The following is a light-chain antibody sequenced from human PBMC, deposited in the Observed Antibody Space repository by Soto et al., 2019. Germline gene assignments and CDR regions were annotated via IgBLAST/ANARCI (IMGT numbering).Light chain of an antibody. Sequence: QSVLTQPASVSGSPGQSITISCTGTSSDVGGYNYVSWYQQHPGKAPKLMIYEVSNRPSGVSNRFSGSKSGNTASLTISGIQAEDEAYYYCSSYTSSSTYVFGTGTKLTVL. CDR2: EVS. CDR3: SSYTSSSTYV. V-gene: IGLV2-14*01. J-gene: IGLJ1*01. CDR1: SSDVGGYNY.